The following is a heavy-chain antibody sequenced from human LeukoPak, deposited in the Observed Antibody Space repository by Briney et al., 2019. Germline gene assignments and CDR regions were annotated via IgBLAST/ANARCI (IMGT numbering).Heavy chain of an antibody. CDR3: AKDLVTVTKGFDI. CDR1: GDSFSSHY. CDR2: ISHIGRT. J-gene: IGHJ4*02. D-gene: IGHD4-17*01. V-gene: IGHV4-59*11. Sequence: SETLSLTCAVSGDSFSSHYWTWIRQSPGTGLEWIGYISHIGRTNYNPSLKSRVTISIDTSKNQFSLKLRSVTAADTAVYYCAKDLVTVTKGFDIWGQGTLVTVSS.